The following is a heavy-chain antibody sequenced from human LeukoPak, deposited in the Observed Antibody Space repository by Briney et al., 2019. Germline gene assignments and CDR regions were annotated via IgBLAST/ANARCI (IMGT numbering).Heavy chain of an antibody. D-gene: IGHD3-16*01. CDR3: AKDYVSPFDY. V-gene: IGHV3-30*02. J-gene: IGHJ4*02. Sequence: GGSLRLSCEASGFTFSTYGMHWVRQAPGKGLEWVAFIRYDGSNKYYADSVKGRFTISRDNSKNTLYLQMNSLRAEDTAVYYCAKDYVSPFDYWGQGTLVTVSS. CDR2: IRYDGSNK. CDR1: GFTFSTYG.